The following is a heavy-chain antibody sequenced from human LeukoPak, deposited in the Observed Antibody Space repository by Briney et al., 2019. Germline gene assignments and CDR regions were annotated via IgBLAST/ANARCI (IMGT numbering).Heavy chain of an antibody. CDR2: ISLAGRT. J-gene: IGHJ4*02. D-gene: IGHD4-17*01. CDR3: ARGINDYGDYLVY. CDR1: GGSITTTNY. V-gene: IGHV4-4*02. Sequence: SGTLSLTCGVSGGSITTTNYWSWVRQPPGGGLEWIGEISLAGRTRYNPSLKSRVTISVDTSKNQFSLKLSSVTAADTAVYYCARGINDYGDYLVYWGQGTLVTVSS.